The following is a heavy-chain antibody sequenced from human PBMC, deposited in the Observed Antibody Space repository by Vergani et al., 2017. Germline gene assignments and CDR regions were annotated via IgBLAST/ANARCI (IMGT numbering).Heavy chain of an antibody. Sequence: EVEVVESGGGLVQPGGSLRLSCAASGFRFSNYWMHWLRQAPGKGLEWVAAIKGDGSAKQYVESVKGRFTISRDDSKNTLYLQMNSLKTEDTAVYYCTTYLGYYDSSGYYYVNWAEYFQHWGQGTLVTVSS. CDR3: TTYLGYYDSSGYYYVNWAEYFQH. CDR2: IKGDGSAK. V-gene: IGHV3-7*03. CDR1: GFRFSNYW. D-gene: IGHD3-22*01. J-gene: IGHJ1*01.